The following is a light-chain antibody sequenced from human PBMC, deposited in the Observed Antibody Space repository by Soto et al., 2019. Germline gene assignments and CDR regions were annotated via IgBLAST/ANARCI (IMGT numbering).Light chain of an antibody. Sequence: QSALTQPASVSGSPGQSITISCTGTSSDVGVYNYVSWYQQHPGKAPKLMIYEVSNRPSGVSNRFSGSKSGNTASLTISGLPAEDEADYDCSSYTSSSTFVVGTGTKLTVL. J-gene: IGLJ1*01. V-gene: IGLV2-14*01. CDR3: SSYTSSSTFV. CDR1: SSDVGVYNY. CDR2: EVS.